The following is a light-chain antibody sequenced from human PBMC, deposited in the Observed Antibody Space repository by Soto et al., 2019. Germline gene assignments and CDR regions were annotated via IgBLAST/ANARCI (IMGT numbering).Light chain of an antibody. CDR3: QQYNSYL. J-gene: IGKJ1*01. V-gene: IGKV1-5*01. CDR2: DAS. Sequence: DIQMTQSPSTLSASVGDRVTITCRASQSISSWLAWYQQKPVKAPKLLIYDASSLESGVPSRFSGSGSGTEFTLTISRLQPDDFATYYCQQYNSYLFGQGTKV. CDR1: QSISSW.